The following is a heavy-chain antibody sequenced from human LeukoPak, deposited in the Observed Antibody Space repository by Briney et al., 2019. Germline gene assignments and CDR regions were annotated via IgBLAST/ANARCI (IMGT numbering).Heavy chain of an antibody. D-gene: IGHD5-18*01. CDR2: IIPILDVA. J-gene: IGHJ6*02. V-gene: IGHV1-69*04. CDR3: ARFPVRGYTYGSVIHHMDV. CDR1: GGTFNTYA. Sequence: ASVKVSCKASGGTFNTYAITWVRQAPGQGLEWMGRIIPILDVADSAQRFQGRVTITADRSTSTAYMELNSLRSEDTAIYYCARFPVRGYTYGSVIHHMDVWGQGTTVIVSS.